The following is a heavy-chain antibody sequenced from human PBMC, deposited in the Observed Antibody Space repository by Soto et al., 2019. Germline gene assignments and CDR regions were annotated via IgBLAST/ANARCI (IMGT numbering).Heavy chain of an antibody. CDR1: GGTFSRYA. V-gene: IGHV1-69*13. J-gene: IGHJ6*02. CDR2: IIPIFGTA. Sequence: GASVKVSCKASGGTFSRYAISWVRQAPGQGLEWMGGIIPIFGTANYAQKFQGRVTSTADESTSTAYMELSSLRSEDTAVYYCAREDEIAAAGTTDYYYYGMDVWGQGTTVTVSS. CDR3: AREDEIAAAGTTDYYYYGMDV. D-gene: IGHD6-13*01.